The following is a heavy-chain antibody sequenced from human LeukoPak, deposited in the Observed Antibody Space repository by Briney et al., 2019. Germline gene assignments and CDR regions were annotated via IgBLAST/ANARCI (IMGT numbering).Heavy chain of an antibody. J-gene: IGHJ4*02. CDR1: GFTVSSNY. V-gene: IGHV3-66*01. D-gene: IGHD3-10*01. CDR3: ARGTKGPSSGSYDY. Sequence: PGGSLRXSXAASGFTVSSNYMSWVRQAPGKGLEWVSVIYSGGSTYYADSVKGRFTISRDNSKNTLYLQMNSLRAEDTAVYYCARGTKGPSSGSYDYWGQGTLVTVSS. CDR2: IYSGGST.